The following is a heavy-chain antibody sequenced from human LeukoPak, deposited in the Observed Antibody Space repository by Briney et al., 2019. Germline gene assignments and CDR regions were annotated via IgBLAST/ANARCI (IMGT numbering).Heavy chain of an antibody. D-gene: IGHD6-19*01. Sequence: GALRLSCAASGFTFSSYAMTWVRQPPGKGLEWVSGIGVSGGSTYYTDSVKGRFTISRDNSKNSLYLQMNSLRTEDTALYYCAKATYSRVWYAVLMDNWGQGTLFTASS. J-gene: IGHJ4*02. CDR1: GFTFSSYA. V-gene: IGHV3-23*01. CDR2: IGVSGGST. CDR3: AKATYSRVWYAVLMDN.